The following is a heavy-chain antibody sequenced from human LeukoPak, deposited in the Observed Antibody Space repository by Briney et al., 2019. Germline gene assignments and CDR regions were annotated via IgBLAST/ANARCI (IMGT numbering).Heavy chain of an antibody. D-gene: IGHD3-9*01. CDR2: ISPYNGKT. CDR3: ARDGGVRRYFDSFLSGSLGGYIYGMGV. Sequence: ASVKVSCKASGYTLTSYGISWVRQAPGQGLEWMGGISPYNGKTNYAQKLQGRVTMTTDRSTSTAYMALRSVKSDHTAVYYCARDGGVRRYFDSFLSGSLGGYIYGMGVWGQGPAVIVSS. CDR1: GYTLTSYG. V-gene: IGHV1-18*01. J-gene: IGHJ6*02.